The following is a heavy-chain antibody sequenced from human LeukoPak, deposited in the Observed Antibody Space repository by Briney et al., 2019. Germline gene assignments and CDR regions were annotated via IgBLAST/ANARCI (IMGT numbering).Heavy chain of an antibody. CDR2: ISAYNGNT. CDR1: GYTFTSYG. CDR3: ATEPLRLRLGDTSTDY. J-gene: IGHJ4*02. Sequence: ASVKVSRKASGYTFTSYGISWVRQAPGQGLEWMGWISAYNGNTNYAQKFQGRVTMTTDTSTRTAYMELRSLRSDDTAVYYCATEPLRLRLGDTSTDYWGQGTLVTVSS. D-gene: IGHD3-16*01. V-gene: IGHV1-18*04.